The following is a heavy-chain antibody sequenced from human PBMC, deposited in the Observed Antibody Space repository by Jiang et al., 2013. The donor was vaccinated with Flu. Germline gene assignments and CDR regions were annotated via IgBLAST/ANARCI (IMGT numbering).Heavy chain of an antibody. V-gene: IGHV5-51*01. Sequence: IYPGDSDTRYSPSFQGQVTISADKSISTAYLQWSSLKASDTAMYYCARSVKGPRNWFDPWGQGTLVTVSS. CDR3: ARSVKGPRNWFDP. J-gene: IGHJ5*02. CDR2: IYPGDSDT.